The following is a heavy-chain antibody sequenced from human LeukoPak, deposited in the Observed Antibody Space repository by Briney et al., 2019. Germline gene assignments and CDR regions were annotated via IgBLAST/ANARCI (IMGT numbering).Heavy chain of an antibody. Sequence: GKSLKISCKASGYIFTSYSICWVRQLAGKSLEWMGIIYPGDSNTRYSPSFQGQVTISADKSISTAYLQWSGLKASDTAMYYCARQYYDILTGPNWFDSWGEGTLVTVSS. CDR3: ARQYYDILTGPNWFDS. CDR2: IYPGDSNT. V-gene: IGHV5-51*01. J-gene: IGHJ5*01. CDR1: GYIFTSYS. D-gene: IGHD3-9*01.